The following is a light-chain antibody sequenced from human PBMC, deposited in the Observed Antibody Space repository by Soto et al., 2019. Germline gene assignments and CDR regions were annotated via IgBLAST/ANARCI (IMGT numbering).Light chain of an antibody. J-gene: IGKJ4*01. V-gene: IGKV1-8*01. CDR3: QQYYSYPLT. CDR1: QGISSY. Sequence: ALRMTQSPSSFSASTGDRVTITCRASQGISSYLAWYQQKPGKAPKLLIYAASTLQSGVPSRFSGSGSGTDFTLTLSCLQSEDFATYYCQQYYSYPLTFGGGTKVEIK. CDR2: AAS.